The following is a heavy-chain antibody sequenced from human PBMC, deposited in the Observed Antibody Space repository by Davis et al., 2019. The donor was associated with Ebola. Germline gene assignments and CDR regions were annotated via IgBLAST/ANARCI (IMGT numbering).Heavy chain of an antibody. V-gene: IGHV3-30-3*01. J-gene: IGHJ4*02. CDR1: GFTFSSYA. CDR3: AGDLFVDTAMEFDY. D-gene: IGHD5-18*01. Sequence: GESLKISCAASGFTFSSYAMHWVRQAPGKGLEWVAVISYDGSNKYYADSVKGRFTISRDNSKNTLYLQMNSLRAEDTAVYYCAGDLFVDTAMEFDYWGQGTLVTVSS. CDR2: ISYDGSNK.